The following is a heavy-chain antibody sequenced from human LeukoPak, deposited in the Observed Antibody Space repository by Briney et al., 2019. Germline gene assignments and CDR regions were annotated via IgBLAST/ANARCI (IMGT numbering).Heavy chain of an antibody. CDR1: GFTFSSYD. D-gene: IGHD4-23*01. CDR2: LTTDGGST. V-gene: IGHV3-23*01. J-gene: IGHJ4*01. CDR3: AKSLVRWAFDY. Sequence: GGSLRLSCAASGFTFSSYDMSWVRQAPGKGLEWVSSLTTDGGSTEYADSVKGRFTISRDNSKNTLYLQMNSLRAEDTALYFCAKSLVRWAFDYWGRGALVSVSS.